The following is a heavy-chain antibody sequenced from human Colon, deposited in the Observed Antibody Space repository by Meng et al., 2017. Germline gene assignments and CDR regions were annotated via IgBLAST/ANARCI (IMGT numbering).Heavy chain of an antibody. CDR3: ARGVVVVAATPRYWYFDL. Sequence: QVQLQGPGPGLVKPSETLSLTCTVSGGSISSYYWSWIRQPPGKGLEWIGYIYYSGSTNYNPSLKSRVTISVDTSKNQFSLKLSSVTAADTAVYYCARGVVVVAATPRYWYFDLWGRGTLVTVSS. CDR2: IYYSGST. D-gene: IGHD2-15*01. V-gene: IGHV4-59*01. CDR1: GGSISSYY. J-gene: IGHJ2*01.